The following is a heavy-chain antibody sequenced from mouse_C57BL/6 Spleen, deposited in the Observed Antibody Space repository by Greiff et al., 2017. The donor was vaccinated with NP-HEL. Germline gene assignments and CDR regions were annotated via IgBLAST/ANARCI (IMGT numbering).Heavy chain of an antibody. Sequence: QVQLQQSGPELVKPGASVKISCKASGYAFSSSWMNWVKQRPGKGLEWIGRIYPGDGDTNYNGKFKGKATLTADKSSSTAYMQLSSLTSEDSAVYFCARSGSSHFDYWGQGTTLTVSS. CDR2: IYPGDGDT. CDR3: ARSGSSHFDY. V-gene: IGHV1-82*01. CDR1: GYAFSSSW. D-gene: IGHD1-1*01. J-gene: IGHJ2*01.